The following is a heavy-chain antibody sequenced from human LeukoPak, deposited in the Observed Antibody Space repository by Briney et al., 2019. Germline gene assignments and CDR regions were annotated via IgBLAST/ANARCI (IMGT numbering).Heavy chain of an antibody. D-gene: IGHD3-10*01. CDR3: AKVSYHYYGSGSYVLDY. Sequence: GGSLRLSCAASGFTFSSYWMSRVRQAPGKGLEWVASITGGSSYIYYADSVKGRFTISRDNAKKSLYLRMSSLRVEDTAVYYCAKVSYHYYGSGSYVLDYWGQGTLVTVSS. CDR1: GFTFSSYW. CDR2: ITGGSSYI. V-gene: IGHV3-21*01. J-gene: IGHJ4*02.